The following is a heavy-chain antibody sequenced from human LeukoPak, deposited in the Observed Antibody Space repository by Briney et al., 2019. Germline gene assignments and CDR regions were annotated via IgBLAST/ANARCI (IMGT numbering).Heavy chain of an antibody. V-gene: IGHV1-2*02. D-gene: IGHD6-19*01. CDR2: INPNSGGT. J-gene: IGHJ4*02. CDR1: GYTFISYY. Sequence: GASVKVSCKASGYTFISYYMHWGRQAPGQGLEWMGWINPNSGGTNYAQKFQGRVTMTRDTSISTAYMELSRLRSDDTAVYYCAKSRGSGWYASDYWGQGTLVTVSS. CDR3: AKSRGSGWYASDY.